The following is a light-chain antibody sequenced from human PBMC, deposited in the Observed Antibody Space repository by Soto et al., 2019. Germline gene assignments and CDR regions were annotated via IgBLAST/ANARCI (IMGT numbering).Light chain of an antibody. V-gene: IGLV2-14*03. CDR3: SSYTSTSPLVI. CDR2: DVS. J-gene: IGLJ2*01. Sequence: QSALTQPASVSGSPGQSITISCTGTSSDVGGYNYVAWYQHHPGKAPKVMIYDVSNRPSGVSNRFSGSKSGNTASLTISGLQAEDEADYYCSSYTSTSPLVIFGGVTKLTVL. CDR1: SSDVGGYNY.